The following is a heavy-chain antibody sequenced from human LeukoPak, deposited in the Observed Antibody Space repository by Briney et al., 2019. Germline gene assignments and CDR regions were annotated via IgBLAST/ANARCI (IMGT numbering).Heavy chain of an antibody. CDR2: ISGSGGST. V-gene: IGHV3-23*01. J-gene: IGHJ4*02. D-gene: IGHD2-2*02. CDR3: AKVSQIYCSSTSCYNDY. CDR1: GFTFSSYA. Sequence: GGSLRLSCAASGFTFSSYAMSWVRQAPGKGLEWVSAISGSGGSTYYADCVKGRFTISRDNSKNTLYMQMNSLRAEDTAVYYCAKVSQIYCSSTSCYNDYWGQGTLVTVSS.